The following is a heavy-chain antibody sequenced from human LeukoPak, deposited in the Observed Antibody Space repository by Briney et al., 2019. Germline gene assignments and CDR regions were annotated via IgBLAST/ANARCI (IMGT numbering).Heavy chain of an antibody. V-gene: IGHV3-64*01. D-gene: IGHD6-19*01. CDR1: GFIFSSQW. Sequence: PGGSLKLSCAASGFIFSSQWMGWVRQAPGKGLQYVSTITSNGGRTYYASSVKGRFIISRDNSENTVYLHMGSLRGEDMALYYCAREVSYGSDWYSDYWGQGTLVTVSS. CDR2: ITSNGGRT. CDR3: AREVSYGSDWYSDY. J-gene: IGHJ4*02.